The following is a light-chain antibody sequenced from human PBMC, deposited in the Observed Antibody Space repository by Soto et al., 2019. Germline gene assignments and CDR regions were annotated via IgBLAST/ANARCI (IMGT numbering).Light chain of an antibody. CDR1: QSISRW. CDR3: QQYNSYST. J-gene: IGKJ5*01. Sequence: DIQMTQSPSTLSASVGDRVTITCRASQSISRWLAWYHQKPVKAPQSLIDASSSLKSGVPSRFSGNGSGTEFTLTISSLQQDHFATYCCQQYNSYSTFGQGTRLEIK. V-gene: IGKV1-5*01. CDR2: ASS.